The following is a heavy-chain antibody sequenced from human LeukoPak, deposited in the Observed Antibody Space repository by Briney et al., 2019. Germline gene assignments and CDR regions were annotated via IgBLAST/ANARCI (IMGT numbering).Heavy chain of an antibody. CDR2: IYYSGST. V-gene: IGHV4-39*01. Sequence: PSETLSLTCTVSGGSISSSSYYWGWIRQPPGKGLEWIESIYYSGSTYYNPSLKSRVTISVDTSKNQFSLKLSSVTAADTAVYYCARLAYYYDSSGYYDYWGQGTLVTVSS. D-gene: IGHD3-22*01. CDR1: GGSISSSSYY. J-gene: IGHJ4*02. CDR3: ARLAYYYDSSGYYDY.